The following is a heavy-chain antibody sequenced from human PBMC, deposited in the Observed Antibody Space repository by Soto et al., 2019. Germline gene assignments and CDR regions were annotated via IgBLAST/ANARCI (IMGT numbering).Heavy chain of an antibody. CDR2: IIPFFGTA. D-gene: IGHD2-8*02. CDR3: ARVLVGCTGGNCYYYYGMDV. Sequence: QVQLVQSGAEVKKPGSSVKVSCKASGGTFSSCAITWVRQAPGQGLEWMGGIIPFFGTANYAQKFQGRVTITADVSTSTAYMEVSRLRYEDTAVYYCARVLVGCTGGNCYYYYGMDVWGPGTPVIVSS. CDR1: GGTFSSCA. V-gene: IGHV1-69*01. J-gene: IGHJ6*02.